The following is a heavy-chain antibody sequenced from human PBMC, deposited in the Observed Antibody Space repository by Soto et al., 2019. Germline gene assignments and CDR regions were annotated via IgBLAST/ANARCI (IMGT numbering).Heavy chain of an antibody. CDR1: GGSISSYY. CDR3: ARQGPRGYSYGYWFDP. CDR2: IYYSEST. Sequence: SETLSLTCTVSGGSISSYYCSWIRQPPGKGMEWIGYIYYSESTNYNPSLKSRVTISVDTSKNQFSLKLSSVTAADTAVYYCARQGPRGYSYGYWFDPWGQGTLVTVSS. V-gene: IGHV4-59*08. J-gene: IGHJ5*02. D-gene: IGHD5-18*01.